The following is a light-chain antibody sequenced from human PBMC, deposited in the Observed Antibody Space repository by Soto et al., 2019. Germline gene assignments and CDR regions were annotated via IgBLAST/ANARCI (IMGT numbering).Light chain of an antibody. CDR2: DAS. V-gene: IGKV3-11*01. CDR3: QQRKTWRALR. J-gene: IGKJ4*02. Sequence: IVLTQSPATLSLSPGERVTLSCRASESVKTFLAWYQQKPGQAPRLLIYDASNRATGIPARFSGGGSGTDFTLTISSLEPDDSAVYYCQQRKTWRALRFGGGTKVEI. CDR1: ESVKTF.